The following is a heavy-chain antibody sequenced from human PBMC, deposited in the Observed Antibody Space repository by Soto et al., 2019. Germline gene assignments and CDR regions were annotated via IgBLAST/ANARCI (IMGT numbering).Heavy chain of an antibody. Sequence: QVQLVQSGAEVKKPGASVKVSCKASGYTFTSYAMHWVRQAPGQRLEWMGWINAGNGNTKYSQKFQGRVSITRDTSESTANMELSSLRSEDTAVYYCAKDSESSCYYYHCYYGMDVWGQGTTVTVSS. D-gene: IGHD3-22*01. CDR2: INAGNGNT. CDR1: GYTFTSYA. CDR3: AKDSESSCYYYHCYYGMDV. V-gene: IGHV1-3*01. J-gene: IGHJ6*02.